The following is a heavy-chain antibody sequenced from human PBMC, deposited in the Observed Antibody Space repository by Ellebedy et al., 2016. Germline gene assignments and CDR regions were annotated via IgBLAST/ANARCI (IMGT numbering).Heavy chain of an antibody. CDR2: ISGSGRTT. J-gene: IGHJ3*02. CDR1: GFPFSYYA. CDR3: AKDTSGELTEPAFNI. D-gene: IGHD3-9*01. V-gene: IGHV3-23*01. Sequence: GGSLRLSCATSGFPFSYYAMNWVRRAPGKGLEWVSSISGSGRTTYYADSVRGRFTISRDNSQNTLYLQMNSLSPEDTAVYYCAKDTSGELTEPAFNIWGQGTMVSVSS.